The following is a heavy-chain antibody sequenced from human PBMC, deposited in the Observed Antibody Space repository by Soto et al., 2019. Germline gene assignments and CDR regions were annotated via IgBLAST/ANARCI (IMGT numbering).Heavy chain of an antibody. V-gene: IGHV3-21*01. CDR3: ARDHLGIAAGDFDL. CDR2: ISSGRPDI. CDR1: GLSFDTYN. D-gene: IGHD6-19*01. Sequence: GGSMRLSCAASGLSFDTYNMNWVRQAPGKGLEWVSSISSGRPDIFYADSVRGRFTISRDDAKKSLFLQMNSLRADDTAVYYCARDHLGIAAGDFDLWGQGTLVTVSS. J-gene: IGHJ4*02.